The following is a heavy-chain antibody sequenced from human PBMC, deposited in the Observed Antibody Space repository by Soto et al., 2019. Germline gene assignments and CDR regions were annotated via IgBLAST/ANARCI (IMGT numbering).Heavy chain of an antibody. V-gene: IGHV3-49*03. D-gene: IGHD2-15*01. CDR1: GFTFGDYA. CDR3: TSFRYCSGGSCYPAQAFDI. Sequence: GGSLRLSCTASGFTFGDYAMSWFRQAPGKGLEWVGFIRSKAYGGTTEYAASVKGRFTISRDDSKSIAYLQMNSLKTEDTAVYYCTSFRYCSGGSCYPAQAFDIWGQGTMVTVSS. J-gene: IGHJ3*02. CDR2: IRSKAYGGTT.